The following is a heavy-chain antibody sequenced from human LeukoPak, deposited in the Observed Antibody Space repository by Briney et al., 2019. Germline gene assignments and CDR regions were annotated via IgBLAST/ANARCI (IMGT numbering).Heavy chain of an antibody. D-gene: IGHD1-1*01. J-gene: IGHJ3*02. V-gene: IGHV4-39*01. CDR2: IYFSGST. CDR3: ARQLEGKVVISLDGFDI. CDR1: GGSISSSKYY. Sequence: SSETLSLTCTVSGGSISSSKYYWGWVRQSPGKGLEWIGSIYFSGSTYYNPSFQSRVTISVDTSKRQFSLELNSVTAADTALYYCARQLEGKVVISLDGFDIWSQGTMVTVSS.